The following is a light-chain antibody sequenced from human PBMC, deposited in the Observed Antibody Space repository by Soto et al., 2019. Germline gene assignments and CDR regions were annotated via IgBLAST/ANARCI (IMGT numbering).Light chain of an antibody. V-gene: IGLV2-14*01. J-gene: IGLJ3*02. CDR1: SSDVGGYNF. Sequence: QSALTQPASVSGSPGQSITISCTGTSSDVGGYNFVSWYQQHQSKAPRLIIYEDSSRPSEVSYRFSGSKSGNTASLTISGLQAEDEADYYCSSYTLRNTLVLFGGGTKLTVL. CDR3: SSYTLRNTLVL. CDR2: EDS.